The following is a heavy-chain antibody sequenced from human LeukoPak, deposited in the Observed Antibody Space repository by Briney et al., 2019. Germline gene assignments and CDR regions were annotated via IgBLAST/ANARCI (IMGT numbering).Heavy chain of an antibody. CDR1: GFTVSSNY. CDR3: ARVQGSGQPRWY. CDR2: IYSDDST. J-gene: IGHJ4*02. D-gene: IGHD2-15*01. Sequence: GGSLRLSRAASGFTVSSNYMSWVRQAPGKGLEWVSVIYSDDSTYYADSVKGRFTISRDNSKNTLYLQMNSLRAEDTAVYYCARVQGSGQPRWYWGQGTLVTVSS. V-gene: IGHV3-66*01.